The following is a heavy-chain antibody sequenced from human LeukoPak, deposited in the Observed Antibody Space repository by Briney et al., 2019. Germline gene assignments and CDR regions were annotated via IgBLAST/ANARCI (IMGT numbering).Heavy chain of an antibody. CDR3: ARDGAGRSDAFDI. CDR1: GFTVSSNY. Sequence: PGGSLRLSCAASGFTVSSNYMSWVRQAPGKGLEWVSVIYSGGSTYYADSVKGRFTICRDNSKNTLYLQMNSLRAEDTAVYYCARDGAGRSDAFDIWGQGTMVTVSS. J-gene: IGHJ3*02. V-gene: IGHV3-53*01. CDR2: IYSGGST.